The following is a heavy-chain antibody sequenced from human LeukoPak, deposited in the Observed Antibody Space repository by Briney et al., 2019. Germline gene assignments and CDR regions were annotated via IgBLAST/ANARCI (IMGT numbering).Heavy chain of an antibody. J-gene: IGHJ4*02. V-gene: IGHV3-23*01. CDR1: VFTFSTYA. CDR2: FSSSGTNT. Sequence: GGSLRLSCAASVFTFSTYAMSGVRQAPGEGLEWVSAFSSSGTNTYYANVVKGRFTISRDNSKNMLYLQRSGLRAEDTAVYYCAKEMTALTTIDYWGQGTLVTVSS. D-gene: IGHD4-17*01. CDR3: AKEMTALTTIDY.